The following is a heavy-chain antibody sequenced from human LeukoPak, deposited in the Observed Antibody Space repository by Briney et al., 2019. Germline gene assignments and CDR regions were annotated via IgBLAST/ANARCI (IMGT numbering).Heavy chain of an antibody. CDR3: AKAPVTTCRGAFCYPFDY. J-gene: IGHJ4*02. D-gene: IGHD2-15*01. CDR2: INWNGGST. V-gene: IGHV3-20*04. CDR1: GFTFDDYG. Sequence: GALRLSCAASGFTFDDYGMSWVRQAPGKGLEWVSGINWNGGSTGYADSVKGRFTISRDNAKNSLYLQMNSLRAEDAAVYYCAKAPVTTCRGAFCYPFDYWGLGTLVTVSS.